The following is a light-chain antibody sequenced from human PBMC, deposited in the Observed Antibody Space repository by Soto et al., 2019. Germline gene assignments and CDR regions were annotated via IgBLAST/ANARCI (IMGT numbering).Light chain of an antibody. CDR3: QQRSNWPLLT. CDR1: QSVSNY. V-gene: IGKV3-11*01. J-gene: IGKJ4*01. Sequence: EIVLTQSPATLSLSPGERATLSCRASQSVSNYLACYQQKPGQAPRLLIYDASNRATGIPARFSGSGFGTDFTLTISSLEPEDFAVYYCQQRSNWPLLTFGGGTKVEIK. CDR2: DAS.